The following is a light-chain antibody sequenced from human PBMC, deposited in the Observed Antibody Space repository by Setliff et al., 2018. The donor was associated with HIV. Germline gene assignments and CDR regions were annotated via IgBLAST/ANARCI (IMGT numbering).Light chain of an antibody. CDR1: TSDVGGYNF. CDR2: DVI. J-gene: IGLJ1*01. CDR3: CSYAGSHTFV. Sequence: QSALTQPRSVSGSPGQSVTISCTGTTSDVGGYNFVSWYQHHPGKAPKLMIYDVIKRPSGVPDRFSGSKSGNTASLTISGLQAGDEADYYCCSYAGSHTFVFGTGTKVTVL. V-gene: IGLV2-11*01.